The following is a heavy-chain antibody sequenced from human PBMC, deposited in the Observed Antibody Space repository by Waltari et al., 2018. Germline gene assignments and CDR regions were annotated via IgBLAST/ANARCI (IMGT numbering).Heavy chain of an antibody. Sequence: QLQLQQSGPGLGKPSEFLSLTWAVPCDSMSSGYWWSWVRHSPGKGLEWIGQINRSGRTNYHPAFESRVIVSIDSSNNQFSLKLLSATAADTAVYYCARDRGRGIYLDTWGQGTLVTVSP. CDR1: CDSMSSGYW. CDR2: INRSGRT. D-gene: IGHD2-15*01. CDR3: ARDRGRGIYLDT. V-gene: IGHV4-4*02. J-gene: IGHJ4*02.